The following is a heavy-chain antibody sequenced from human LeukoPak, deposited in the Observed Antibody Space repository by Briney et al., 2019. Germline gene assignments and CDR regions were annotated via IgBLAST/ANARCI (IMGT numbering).Heavy chain of an antibody. CDR2: IYYSGST. V-gene: IGHV4-59*05. J-gene: IGHJ4*02. Sequence: PSETLSLTCTVSGGSISSNYWSWIRQPPGKGLEWIGSIYYSGSTYYNPSLKSRVTISVDTSKNQFSLKLSSVTAADTAVYYCAELEVGCNSNSCYIGHFDYWGQGTLVTVSS. CDR1: GGSISSNY. CDR3: AELEVGCNSNSCYIGHFDY. D-gene: IGHD2-2*02.